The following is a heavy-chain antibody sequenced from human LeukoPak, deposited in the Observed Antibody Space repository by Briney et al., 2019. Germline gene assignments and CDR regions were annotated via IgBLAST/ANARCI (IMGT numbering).Heavy chain of an antibody. V-gene: IGHV3-73*01. CDR3: SRTVPSGYYYYMDV. J-gene: IGHJ6*03. CDR1: GFTFSGSA. CDR2: IRSKANSYAT. D-gene: IGHD4-11*01. Sequence: GGSLRLSCAASGFTFSGSAMHRVRQASGKGLEWVGRIRSKANSYATTYAASVKGRFTISRDDSKNTAYLQMNSLKTEDTAVYYCSRTVPSGYYYYMDVWGNGTTVTVSS.